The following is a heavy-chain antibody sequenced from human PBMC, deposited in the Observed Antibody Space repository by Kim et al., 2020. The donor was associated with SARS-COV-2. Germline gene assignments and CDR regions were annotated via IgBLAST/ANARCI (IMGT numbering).Heavy chain of an antibody. CDR2: ITPGDVT. D-gene: IGHD1-20*01. CDR1: GYRFTTYN. V-gene: IGHV1-46*04. J-gene: IGHJ3*02. CDR3: ARDSRNWASDI. Sequence: ASVKVSCKASGYRFTTYNIHWVRQAPGQGLEWMGIITPGDVTTYAQTLQGRVSVTRDTPTSTVYMVLSSLRSEDTATYYCARDSRNWASDIWGQGTLVIV.